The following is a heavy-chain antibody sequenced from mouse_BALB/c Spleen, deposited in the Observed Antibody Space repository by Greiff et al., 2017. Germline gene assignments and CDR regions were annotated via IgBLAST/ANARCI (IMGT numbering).Heavy chain of an antibody. D-gene: IGHD1-2*01. J-gene: IGHJ4*01. Sequence: EVKLVESGGGLVQPGGSLKLSCAASGFTFSSYTMSWVRQTPEKRLEWVAYISNGGGSTYYPDTVKGRFTISRDNAKNTLYLQMSSLKSEDTAMYYCARQGTSLTATGYAMDYWGQGTSVTFSS. CDR3: ARQGTSLTATGYAMDY. CDR2: ISNGGGST. V-gene: IGHV5-12-2*01. CDR1: GFTFSSYT.